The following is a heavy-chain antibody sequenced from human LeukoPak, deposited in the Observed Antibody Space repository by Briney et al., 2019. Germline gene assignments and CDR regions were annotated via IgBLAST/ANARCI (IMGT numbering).Heavy chain of an antibody. CDR1: GFIFSTAG. CDR2: VSYDESKT. J-gene: IGHJ4*02. Sequence: ESGGGVVHPGRSLRLSCAASGFIFSTAGLHWVRQAPGRGLEWVAVVSYDESKTHYADSVKGRFTISRDNSKSTLFLQMNSLRAEDTAVYYCARVDNYYDSSPYYSDNYWGQGTLVTVSS. D-gene: IGHD3-22*01. CDR3: ARVDNYYDSSPYYSDNY. V-gene: IGHV3-30*03.